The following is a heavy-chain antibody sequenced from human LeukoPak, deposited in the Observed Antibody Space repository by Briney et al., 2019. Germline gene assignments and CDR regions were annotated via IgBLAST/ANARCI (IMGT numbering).Heavy chain of an antibody. J-gene: IGHJ5*02. Sequence: GGSLRLSCAASGFTFSSYDMHWVRQAIGKGLEWVSAIGPAGDTYYPGSVKGRFTISRENAKNSLYLQMNSLRVGDTAVYYCARAVAGTIWFDPWGQGTLVTVSS. D-gene: IGHD6-19*01. CDR3: ARAVAGTIWFDP. V-gene: IGHV3-13*01. CDR1: GFTFSSYD. CDR2: IGPAGDT.